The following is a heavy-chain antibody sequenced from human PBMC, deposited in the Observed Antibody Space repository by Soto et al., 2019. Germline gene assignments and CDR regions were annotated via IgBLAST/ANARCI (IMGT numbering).Heavy chain of an antibody. V-gene: IGHV4-34*01. CDR2: INHSGST. D-gene: IGHD3-10*01. Sequence: SETLSLTCAVYGGSFSCYYLSWIRQPPGKGLEWIGEINHSGSTNYNPSLKSRVTISVDTSKNQFSLKLSSVTAADTAVYYCARGQVRGVIHFDYWGQGTLVTVSS. CDR3: ARGQVRGVIHFDY. CDR1: GGSFSCYY. J-gene: IGHJ4*02.